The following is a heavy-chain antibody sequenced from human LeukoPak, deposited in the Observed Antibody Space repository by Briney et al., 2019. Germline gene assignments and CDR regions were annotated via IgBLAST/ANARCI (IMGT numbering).Heavy chain of an antibody. V-gene: IGHV4-38-2*02. J-gene: IGHJ3*02. CDR3: AGDPRRGSGSYYAFDI. D-gene: IGHD3-10*01. Sequence: SETLSLTCTVSGYSISSGYYWGWIRQPPGKGLEWIGSIYHSGSTYYNPSLKSRVTISVDTSKNQFSLKLSSVTAADTAVYYCAGDPRRGSGSYYAFDIWGQGTMVTVSS. CDR1: GYSISSGYY. CDR2: IYHSGST.